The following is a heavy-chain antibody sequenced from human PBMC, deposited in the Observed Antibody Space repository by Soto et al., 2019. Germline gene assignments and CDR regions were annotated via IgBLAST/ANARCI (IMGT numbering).Heavy chain of an antibody. Sequence: TSETLSLTCAVYGGSFSGYYLTWIRQPPGKGLEWIGEINHSGSTNYNPSLKSRVTISVDTSKNQFSLKLSSVTAADTAVYYCARGGQWLPVYWGQGTLVTVSS. D-gene: IGHD6-19*01. J-gene: IGHJ4*02. CDR1: GGSFSGYY. CDR3: ARGGQWLPVY. CDR2: INHSGST. V-gene: IGHV4-34*01.